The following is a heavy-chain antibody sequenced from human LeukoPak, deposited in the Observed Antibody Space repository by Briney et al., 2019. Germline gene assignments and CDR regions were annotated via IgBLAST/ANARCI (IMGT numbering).Heavy chain of an antibody. Sequence: GASVKVSCKASGGTFSSYAISWVRQAPGQGLEWMGGIIPIFGTANYAQKFQGRVTITADESTSTAYMELSSLRSEDTAAYYCARALDSGSYYNFDYWGQGTLVTVSS. CDR1: GGTFSSYA. CDR3: ARALDSGSYYNFDY. J-gene: IGHJ4*02. V-gene: IGHV1-69*01. D-gene: IGHD1-26*01. CDR2: IIPIFGTA.